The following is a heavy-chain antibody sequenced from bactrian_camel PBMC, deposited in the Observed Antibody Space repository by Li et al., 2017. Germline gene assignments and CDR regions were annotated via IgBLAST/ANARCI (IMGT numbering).Heavy chain of an antibody. CDR3: AARKVARGSHFSLGRAPALRRDEYNF. D-gene: IGHD2*01. V-gene: IGHV3S53*01. Sequence: HVQLVESGGGLVQPGGSLNLSCAATGKTNVLNCMGWFRQAPGKEREGVAVITRIHGGTEYADSVKGRFIISRDSSKHTLYLQMNNLKPEDTAMYYCAARKVARGSHFSLGRAPALRRDEYNFWGQGTQVTVS. CDR2: ITRIHGGT. CDR1: GKTNVLNC. J-gene: IGHJ4*01.